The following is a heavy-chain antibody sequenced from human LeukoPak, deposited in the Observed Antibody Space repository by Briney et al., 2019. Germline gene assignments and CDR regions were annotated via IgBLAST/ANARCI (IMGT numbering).Heavy chain of an antibody. Sequence: SETLSLTCIVSGGSISSYSWNWIRQSPGKGLEWVGYISHSGTTSYNSSLKSRVTISVDTSRNQLSLKLTSVTAADTAVYYCARWDDSAWGFGNWGPGTLVTVSS. D-gene: IGHD6-19*01. V-gene: IGHV4-59*08. CDR3: ARWDDSAWGFGN. J-gene: IGHJ4*02. CDR1: GGSISSYS. CDR2: ISHSGTT.